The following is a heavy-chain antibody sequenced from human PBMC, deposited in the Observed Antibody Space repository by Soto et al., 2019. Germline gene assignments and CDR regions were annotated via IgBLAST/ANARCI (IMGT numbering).Heavy chain of an antibody. CDR2: ISNDGSNK. Sequence: QVQLVESGGGVVQPGRSLRLSCAASGFTFSGYAMYWVRQAPGKGLEWVAVISNDGSNKYYADSVKGRFTISRDNSKNTMDLQMNRLRAQETDVNDVSKRANFGAAPYYNGHFDYWGQGTLVTVSS. J-gene: IGHJ4*02. D-gene: IGHD3-10*01. CDR3: SKRANFGAAPYYNGHFDY. V-gene: IGHV3-30-3*02. CDR1: GFTFSGYA.